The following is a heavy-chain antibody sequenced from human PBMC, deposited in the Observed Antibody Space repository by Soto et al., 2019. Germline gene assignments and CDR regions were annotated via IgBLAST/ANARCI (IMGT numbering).Heavy chain of an antibody. D-gene: IGHD3-3*01. CDR3: AREPMNYDFWSPSWFDP. CDR1: GFTFSDYY. J-gene: IGHJ5*02. CDR2: ISSSGSTI. Sequence: GGSLRLSCAASGFTFSDYYMSWIRQAPGKGLEWVSYISSSGSTIYYADSVKGRFTISRDNAKNSLYLQMNSLRAEDTAVYYCAREPMNYDFWSPSWFDPWGQGTLVTVSS. V-gene: IGHV3-11*01.